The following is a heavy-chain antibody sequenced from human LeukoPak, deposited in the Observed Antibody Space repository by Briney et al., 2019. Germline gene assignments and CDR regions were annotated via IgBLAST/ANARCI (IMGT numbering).Heavy chain of an antibody. J-gene: IGHJ5*02. CDR2: IYYSGST. CDR1: GGSISSYY. Sequence: SETLSLTCTVSGGSISSYYWSRIRQPPGKGLEWIGYIYYSGSTNYNPSPKSRVTISVDTSKKQCSLKLSSVTAADTAIYYCARGYNWFDPWGQGTLVTVSS. V-gene: IGHV4-59*01. CDR3: ARGYNWFDP.